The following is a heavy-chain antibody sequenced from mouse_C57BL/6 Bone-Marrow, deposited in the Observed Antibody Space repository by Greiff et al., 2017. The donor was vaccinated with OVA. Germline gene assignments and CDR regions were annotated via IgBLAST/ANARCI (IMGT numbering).Heavy chain of an antibody. CDR2: IDPANGNT. V-gene: IGHV14-3*01. Sequence: EVQRVESVAELVRPGASVKLSCTASGFNIKNTYMHWVKQRPEQGLEWIGRIDPANGNTKYAPKFQGKATITADTSANTAYRQLSSLTSEDTAIYYCARSLRRGYYAMDYWGQGTSVTVSS. CDR3: ARSLRRGYYAMDY. J-gene: IGHJ4*01. CDR1: GFNIKNTY. D-gene: IGHD2-12*01.